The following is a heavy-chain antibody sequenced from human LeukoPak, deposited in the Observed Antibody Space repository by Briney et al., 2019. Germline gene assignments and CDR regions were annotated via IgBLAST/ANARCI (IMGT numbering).Heavy chain of an antibody. CDR1: GFTFSSYA. CDR3: AKDLRCSTTSCYRSFDI. J-gene: IGHJ3*02. V-gene: IGHV3-23*01. Sequence: PGGSRRLSCAASGFTFSSYAMSWVRRAPGKGLKGFSGISGSGGSTDYADSVKGRFTISRDNSKNTLSLQVNSLRVDDTAVYYCAKDLRCSTTSCYRSFDIWGQGTMVTVSS. CDR2: ISGSGGST. D-gene: IGHD2-2*01.